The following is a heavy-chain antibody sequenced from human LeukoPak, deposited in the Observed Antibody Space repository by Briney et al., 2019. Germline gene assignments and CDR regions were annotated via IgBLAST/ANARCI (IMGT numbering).Heavy chain of an antibody. Sequence: PGGSLRLSCAASGFTFSSYAMHWVRQAPGEGLEYVSAISSNGGSTYYANSVKGRFTISRDNSKNTLYLQMGSLRAEDMAVYYCARSPGEVVNPEYAFDIWGQGTMVTVSS. J-gene: IGHJ3*02. V-gene: IGHV3-64*01. D-gene: IGHD3-10*01. CDR2: ISSNGGST. CDR1: GFTFSSYA. CDR3: ARSPGEVVNPEYAFDI.